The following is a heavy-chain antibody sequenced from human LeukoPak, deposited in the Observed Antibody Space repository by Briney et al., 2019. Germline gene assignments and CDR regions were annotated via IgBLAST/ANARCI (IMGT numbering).Heavy chain of an antibody. Sequence: KPGGSLRLSCVASGFTFSDYHINWVRQAPGKGLEWVSSISSSSTHIYYADSVKGRFTISRDDAKNSLYLQMNSLRAEDTAVYYCATYSSLNRREFQFWGQGTLLTVSS. CDR2: ISSSSTHI. D-gene: IGHD3-22*01. V-gene: IGHV3-21*01. CDR3: ATYSSLNRREFQF. J-gene: IGHJ1*01. CDR1: GFTFSDYH.